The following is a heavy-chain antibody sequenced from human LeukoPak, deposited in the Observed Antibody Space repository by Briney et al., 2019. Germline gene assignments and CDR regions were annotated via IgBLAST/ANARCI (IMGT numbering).Heavy chain of an antibody. V-gene: IGHV1-8*01. Sequence: ASVKVSCKASGYTFTSCDINWVRQAAGQGGEGMGWMNPNSGNTGYGHSFQGRITMTRDISIGTAYMELSNLTSEDTAIYYCTRGSSGRRDNWGQGTLVTVSA. D-gene: IGHD6-19*01. CDR2: MNPNSGNT. CDR3: TRGSSGRRDN. J-gene: IGHJ4*02. CDR1: GYTFTSCD.